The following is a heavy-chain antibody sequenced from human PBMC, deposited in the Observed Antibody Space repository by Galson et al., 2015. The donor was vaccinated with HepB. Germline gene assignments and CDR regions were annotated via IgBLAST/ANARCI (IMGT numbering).Heavy chain of an antibody. CDR3: ARSPRSYYDSSGPDY. J-gene: IGHJ4*02. V-gene: IGHV3-11*06. CDR2: ISSSSSYT. Sequence: SLRLSCAASGFTFSDYYMSWIRQAPGKGLEWVSYISSSSSYTSYADSVKGRFTISRDNAKNSLYLQMNSLRAEDTAVYYCARSPRSYYDSSGPDYWGQGTLVTVSS. D-gene: IGHD3-22*01. CDR1: GFTFSDYY.